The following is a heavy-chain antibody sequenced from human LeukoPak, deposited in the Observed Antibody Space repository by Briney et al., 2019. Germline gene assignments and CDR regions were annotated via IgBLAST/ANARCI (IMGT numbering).Heavy chain of an antibody. V-gene: IGHV4-61*05. Sequence: SETLSLTCTVSGGSISSSSYYWGWIRQPPGKGLEWIGYIYYSGSTNYNPSLKSRVTISVDTSKNQFSLKLSSVTAADTAVYYCARSANYVWGSYRPYYFDYWGQGTLVTVSS. CDR1: GGSISSSSYY. CDR3: ARSANYVWGSYRPYYFDY. D-gene: IGHD3-16*02. J-gene: IGHJ4*02. CDR2: IYYSGST.